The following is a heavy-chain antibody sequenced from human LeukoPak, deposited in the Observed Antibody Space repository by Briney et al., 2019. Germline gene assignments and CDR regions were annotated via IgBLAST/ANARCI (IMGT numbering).Heavy chain of an antibody. CDR1: GFTVSSNY. D-gene: IGHD4-17*01. Sequence: GGSLRLSCAASGFTVSSNYMSWVRQAPGKGLEWVSVIYSGGSTYYADSVKGRFTISRDNSKNTLYLQMNSLRAEDTAVYYCARSSLTTVTTAYYWGQGTLVTVSS. J-gene: IGHJ4*02. CDR2: IYSGGST. V-gene: IGHV3-53*05. CDR3: ARSSLTTVTTAYY.